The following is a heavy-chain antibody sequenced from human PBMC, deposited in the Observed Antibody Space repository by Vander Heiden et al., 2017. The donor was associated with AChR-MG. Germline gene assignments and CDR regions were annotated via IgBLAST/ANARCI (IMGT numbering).Heavy chain of an antibody. V-gene: IGHV3-21*01. CDR1: GFTFSSYS. Sequence: EVQLVESGGGLVKPGGSLRLSCAASGFTFSSYSMNWVRQAPGKGLEWVSSISSSSSYIYYADSVKGRFTISRDNAKNSLYLQMNSLRAEDTAVYYCARALGETTVSTIYYYYYMDVWGKGTTVTVSS. D-gene: IGHD4-17*01. CDR2: ISSSSSYI. CDR3: ARALGETTVSTIYYYYYMDV. J-gene: IGHJ6*03.